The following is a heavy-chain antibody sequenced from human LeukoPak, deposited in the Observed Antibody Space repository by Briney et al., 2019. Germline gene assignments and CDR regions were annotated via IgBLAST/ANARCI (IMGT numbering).Heavy chain of an antibody. CDR3: ARDWGYASGSPTFDY. CDR2: INPSGGST. CDR1: GYSFVLYG. Sequence: EASVKVSCKASGYSFVLYGISWVRQAPGQGLEWMGIINPSGGSTSYAQKFQGRVTMTRDTSASTVYMELSSLRSEDTAVYYCARDWGYASGSPTFDYWGQGTLVTVSS. D-gene: IGHD3-10*01. V-gene: IGHV1-46*01. J-gene: IGHJ4*02.